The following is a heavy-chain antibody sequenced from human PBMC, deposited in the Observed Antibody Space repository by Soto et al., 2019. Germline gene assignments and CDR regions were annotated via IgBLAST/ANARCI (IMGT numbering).Heavy chain of an antibody. D-gene: IGHD6-13*01. J-gene: IGHJ4*02. CDR2: ISAYNGNT. CDR1: GYTFTSYG. V-gene: IGHV1-18*01. Sequence: ASVKVSCKASGYTFTSYGISWVRQAPGQGLEWMGWISAYNGNTKYVQKFQGRVTMATDTSTSTAYMELRSLSSDDTAVYYCARDAAAGLNDYWGQGTLVTVSS. CDR3: ARDAAAGLNDY.